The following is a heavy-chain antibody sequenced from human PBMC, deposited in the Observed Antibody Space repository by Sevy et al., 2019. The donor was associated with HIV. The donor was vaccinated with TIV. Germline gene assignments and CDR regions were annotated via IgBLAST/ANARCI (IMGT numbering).Heavy chain of an antibody. CDR2: ISSTSSYI. CDR3: ASDGFTYAFDL. J-gene: IGHJ3*01. Sequence: GGSLRLSCAASGFTFSSYSMNWVRQAPGKGLEWVSSISSTSSYIYYADSVKGRFTISRDNAKNSLYLQMNSLRAEDTAVYYCASDGFTYAFDLWGQGTMVTVSS. CDR1: GFTFSSYS. V-gene: IGHV3-21*01.